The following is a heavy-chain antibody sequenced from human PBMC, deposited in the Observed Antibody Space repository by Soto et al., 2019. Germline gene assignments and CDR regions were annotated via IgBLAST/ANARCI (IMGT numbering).Heavy chain of an antibody. CDR1: GFTFSSYA. CDR3: ARVGGYCSGGSCALHFQH. CDR2: ISSNGGST. D-gene: IGHD2-15*01. Sequence: GGSLRLSCAASGFTFSSYAMHWVRQAPGKGLEYVSAISSNGGSTYYANSVKGRFTISRDNSKNTLYLQMGSLRAEDMAVYYCARVGGYCSGGSCALHFQHWGQGTLVTVSS. J-gene: IGHJ1*01. V-gene: IGHV3-64*01.